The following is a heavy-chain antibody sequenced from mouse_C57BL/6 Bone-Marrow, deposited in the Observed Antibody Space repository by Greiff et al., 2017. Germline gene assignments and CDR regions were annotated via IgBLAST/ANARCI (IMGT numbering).Heavy chain of an antibody. CDR1: GYTFTSYW. CDR2: FHPSDSDT. Sequence: VQLQQSGAELVKPGASVKVSCKASGYTFTSYWMHWVKQRPGQGLEWIGRFHPSDSDTNYNQKFKGKATLTVDKSSSTAYMQLSSLTSEDSAVYYCAMGGSSFPYYWGQGTTLTVSS. D-gene: IGHD1-1*01. V-gene: IGHV1-74*01. CDR3: AMGGSSFPYY. J-gene: IGHJ2*01.